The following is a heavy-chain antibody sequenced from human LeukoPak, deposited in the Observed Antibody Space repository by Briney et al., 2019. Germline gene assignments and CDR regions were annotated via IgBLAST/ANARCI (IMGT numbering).Heavy chain of an antibody. D-gene: IGHD3-10*01. CDR1: GGSISSYY. J-gene: IGHJ6*03. CDR2: IYTSGST. V-gene: IGHV4-4*07. CDR3: ARGGETSYYYYMDV. Sequence: KSSETLSLTCTVSGGSISSYYWSWIRQPAGKGLEWIGRIYTSGSTNYNPSLKSRVTMSVDTSKNQFSLKLSSVTAADTAVYYCARGGETSYYYYMDVWGKGPRSPSP.